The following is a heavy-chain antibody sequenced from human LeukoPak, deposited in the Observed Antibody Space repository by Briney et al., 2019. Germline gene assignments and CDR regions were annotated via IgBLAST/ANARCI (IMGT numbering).Heavy chain of an antibody. CDR2: IYSDNT. V-gene: IGHV3-53*01. CDR1: GFTVSSNS. D-gene: IGHD3-10*01. Sequence: GGSLRLSCTVSGFTVSSNSMSWVRQAPGKGLEWVSFIYSDNTHYSDSVKGRFTISRDNSKNTLYLQMNSLRAEDTAVYYCARDYYGSGEGRPWGQGTLVTVSS. J-gene: IGHJ5*02. CDR3: ARDYYGSGEGRP.